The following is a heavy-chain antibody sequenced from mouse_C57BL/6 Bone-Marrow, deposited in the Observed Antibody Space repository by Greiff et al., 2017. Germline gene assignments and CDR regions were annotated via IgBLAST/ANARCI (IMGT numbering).Heavy chain of an antibody. V-gene: IGHV1-64*01. J-gene: IGHJ2*01. D-gene: IGHD1-1*01. CDR1: GYTFTSYW. Sequence: QVQLQQPGAELVKPGASVKLSCKASGYTFTSYWMHWVKQRPGQGLEWIGMIHPNSGSTNYNEKFKSKATLTVDKSSSTAYMQLSSLTSEDAAVYYCARDSYGSRQDYFDYGGRGTTLTVSS. CDR3: ARDSYGSRQDYFDY. CDR2: IHPNSGST.